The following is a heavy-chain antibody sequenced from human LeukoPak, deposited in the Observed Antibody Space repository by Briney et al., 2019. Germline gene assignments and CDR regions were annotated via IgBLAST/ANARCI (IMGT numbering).Heavy chain of an antibody. Sequence: GGSLRLSCVASGFILNTSGMHWVRQAPGKGLEWVAFMRYDGSDRFYADSVKGRFTIFRDKSKNMLYLHMNSLRVEDTAMYFCAKDGHRDGYSYRSVRYFDFWGQGTLVTASS. V-gene: IGHV3-30*02. CDR1: GFILNTSG. CDR3: AKDGHRDGYSYRSVRYFDF. D-gene: IGHD5-24*01. CDR2: MRYDGSDR. J-gene: IGHJ4*01.